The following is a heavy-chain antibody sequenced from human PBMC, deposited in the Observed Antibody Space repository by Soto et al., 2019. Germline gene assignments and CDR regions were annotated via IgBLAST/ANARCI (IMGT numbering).Heavy chain of an antibody. D-gene: IGHD3-3*01. Sequence: SETLCLTCAVYGGSFSGHYWSWIRQPPGKGLEWIGEINHSGSTNYSPSFQGQVTISADKSISTAYLQWSSLKASDTAMYYCATTDTIFGVVTEYYFDYWGQGTLVTVSS. CDR1: GGSFSGHY. CDR2: INHSGST. J-gene: IGHJ4*02. V-gene: IGHV4-34*01. CDR3: ATTDTIFGVVTEYYFDY.